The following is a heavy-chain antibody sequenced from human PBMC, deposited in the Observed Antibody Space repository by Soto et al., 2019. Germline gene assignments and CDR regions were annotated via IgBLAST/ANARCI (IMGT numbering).Heavy chain of an antibody. J-gene: IGHJ4*02. D-gene: IGHD2-15*01. V-gene: IGHV1-69*02. Sequence: SLVKVDCKAFGGSFSIYTISCVRQAPGQGLEWMGRIIPILGIANYAQKFQGRVTITADKSTSTAYMELSSLRSEDTAVYYCASSPKKNRLGYCSGGSCYQWGQGTLVTVSS. CDR2: IIPILGIA. CDR3: ASSPKKNRLGYCSGGSCYQ. CDR1: GGSFSIYT.